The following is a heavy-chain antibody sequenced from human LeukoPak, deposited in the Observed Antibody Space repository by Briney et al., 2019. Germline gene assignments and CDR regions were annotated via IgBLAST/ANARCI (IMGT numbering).Heavy chain of an antibody. CDR1: GFTFNSYW. V-gene: IGHV3-7*01. CDR3: AAHVNDAGNFGY. D-gene: IGHD2-8*01. J-gene: IGHJ4*02. Sequence: GGSLRLSCAASGFTFNSYWMTWVRQAPEEGLEWVANIKQDGSEKYYVDSVKGRFTISRDNAKISLFLQMNNLRAEDTAVYYCAAHVNDAGNFGYWGQGTLVAVSS. CDR2: IKQDGSEK.